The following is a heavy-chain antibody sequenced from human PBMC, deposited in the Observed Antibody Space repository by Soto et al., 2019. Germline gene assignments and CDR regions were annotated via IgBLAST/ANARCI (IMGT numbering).Heavy chain of an antibody. V-gene: IGHV3-15*01. Sequence: EVQLVESGGGLVKPGGSLRLSCAASGFTFSNAWMSWVRQAPGKGLEWVGRIKSKTDGGTTDYAAPVKGRFTISRDDTKHTLYLQMNSLKTEDTAVYYCTTVPGVTFGGVIVINYWGQGTLVTVSS. CDR2: IKSKTDGGTT. J-gene: IGHJ4*02. CDR1: GFTFSNAW. CDR3: TTVPGVTFGGVIVINY. D-gene: IGHD3-16*02.